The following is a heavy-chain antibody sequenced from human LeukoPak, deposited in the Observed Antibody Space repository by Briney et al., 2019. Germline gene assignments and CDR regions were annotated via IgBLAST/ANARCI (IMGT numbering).Heavy chain of an antibody. V-gene: IGHV3-30*02. CDR3: AKDLMA. CDR2: IRNDGSDK. J-gene: IGHJ5*02. CDR1: GFTFSSTYG. Sequence: GGSLRLSCAASGFTFSSTYGMHWVRQAPGKGLEWVTFIRNDGSDKNYADSVKGRFTVSTEISKNTLYLQMNSLRPEDTAVYYCAKDLMAWGQGTLVTVSS. D-gene: IGHD2-8*01.